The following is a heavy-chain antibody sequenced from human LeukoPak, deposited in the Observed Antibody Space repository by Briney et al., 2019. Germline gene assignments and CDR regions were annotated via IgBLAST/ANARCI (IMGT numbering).Heavy chain of an antibody. J-gene: IGHJ3*02. CDR2: IKSKTDGGTT. CDR3: TTQIAYCSSTSCYTGHAFDI. V-gene: IGHV3-15*01. CDR1: GFTFSNAW. D-gene: IGHD2-2*02. Sequence: PGGSLRLSCAASGFTFSNAWMSWVRQAPGKGLEWVGRIKSKTDGGTTDYAAPVKGRFTISRDDSKNTLYLQMNSLKTEDTAVYSCTTQIAYCSSTSCYTGHAFDIWGQGTMVNVSS.